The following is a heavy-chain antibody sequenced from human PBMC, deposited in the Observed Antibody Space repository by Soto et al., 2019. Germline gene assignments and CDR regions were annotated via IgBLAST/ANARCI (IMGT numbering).Heavy chain of an antibody. CDR2: IYYSGST. D-gene: IGHD4-17*01. Sequence: SETLSLTCTVSGGSISSYYWSSIRQPPGKGLDRIGYIYYSGSTNYNPSLNSRVTISVDTSKNQFSLKLSSVTAADTAVYYCARDRSDYGYNWFDPWGQGTLVTVSS. V-gene: IGHV4-59*01. CDR3: ARDRSDYGYNWFDP. J-gene: IGHJ5*02. CDR1: GGSISSYY.